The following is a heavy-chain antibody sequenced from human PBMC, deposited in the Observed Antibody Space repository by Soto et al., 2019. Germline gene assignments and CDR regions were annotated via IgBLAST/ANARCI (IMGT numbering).Heavy chain of an antibody. Sequence: EVQLVESGGGLVKPGGSLRLSCAASGFTFSNSWMNWVRQAPGKGLEWVGRIKSKTDGGTTDYAAPVKGRFTISRDDSKNTLYLQMNSLKTEDTAVYYCTTTRCPYCGGDPGHDYWGQGTLVTVSS. D-gene: IGHD2-21*02. CDR1: GFTFSNSW. CDR2: IKSKTDGGTT. CDR3: TTTRCPYCGGDPGHDY. V-gene: IGHV3-15*07. J-gene: IGHJ4*02.